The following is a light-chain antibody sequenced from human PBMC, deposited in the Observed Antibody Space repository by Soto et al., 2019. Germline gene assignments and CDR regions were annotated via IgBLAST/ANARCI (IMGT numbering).Light chain of an antibody. J-gene: IGKJ5*01. Sequence: EIVLTQSPATLSLSPGERATLSCRASQSVSSYLAWYHQKPGQAPRLLIYDASNRATGIPARFSGSGSGTDSTPTTSSLEPEDFAVYYCQQRSNWPPFTFGQGTRLEIK. CDR3: QQRSNWPPFT. CDR1: QSVSSY. CDR2: DAS. V-gene: IGKV3-11*01.